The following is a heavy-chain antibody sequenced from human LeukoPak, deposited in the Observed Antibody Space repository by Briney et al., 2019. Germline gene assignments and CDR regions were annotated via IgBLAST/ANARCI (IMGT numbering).Heavy chain of an antibody. J-gene: IGHJ4*02. Sequence: GGSLRLSCAASGFTFSSYEMNWVRQAPGKGLEWVSYTSSSGTNIYYADSVKGRFTISRDNAKNSLYLRMNSLRAEDTAVYYCARMAGRGYYDYWGQGTLVTVSS. D-gene: IGHD1-26*01. CDR1: GFTFSSYE. V-gene: IGHV3-48*03. CDR2: TSSSGTNI. CDR3: ARMAGRGYYDY.